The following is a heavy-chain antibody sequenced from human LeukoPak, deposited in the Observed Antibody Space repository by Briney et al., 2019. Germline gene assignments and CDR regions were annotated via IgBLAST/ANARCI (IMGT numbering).Heavy chain of an antibody. CDR3: ARDRYRSGCMDV. V-gene: IGHV3-53*01. J-gene: IGHJ6*02. CDR2: MYADGST. Sequence: GGSLRLSCAASGLTVGINYMSWVRQAPGKGLEWVSFMYADGSTDYADSVKGRFTISRDNSKNTLYLQMNTLRAEDTAIYYCARDRYRSGCMDVWGQGTTVTVS. D-gene: IGHD6-19*01. CDR1: GLTVGINY.